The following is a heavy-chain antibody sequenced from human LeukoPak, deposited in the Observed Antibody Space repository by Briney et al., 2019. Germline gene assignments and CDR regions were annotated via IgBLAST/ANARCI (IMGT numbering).Heavy chain of an antibody. CDR1: GYSFTTYW. V-gene: IGHV5-51*01. J-gene: IGHJ4*02. CDR2: IYPGDSDT. D-gene: IGHD5-24*01. Sequence: GESLKISCKGSGYSFTTYWIGWARQMPGKGLEWMGIIYPGDSDTRYSPSFQGTVTISADKSINIVYLQWSSLKASDTAMYYCARREMATITPFDYWGQGTLVTVSS. CDR3: ARREMATITPFDY.